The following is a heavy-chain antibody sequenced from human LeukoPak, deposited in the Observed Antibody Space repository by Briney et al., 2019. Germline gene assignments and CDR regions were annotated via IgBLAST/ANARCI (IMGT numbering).Heavy chain of an antibody. V-gene: IGHV3-33*01. CDR1: GLTFRSYG. Sequence: GRSLRLSCAASGLTFRSYGMYWDRQAPGKGLEWVAVIWYDGSNKYYADSVKGRFTISRDNSKNTLYVQMNSLRAEDTAVYYCATVRGASGSYYIDYWGQGTLVTVSS. CDR2: IWYDGSNK. J-gene: IGHJ4*02. D-gene: IGHD1-26*01. CDR3: ATVRGASGSYYIDY.